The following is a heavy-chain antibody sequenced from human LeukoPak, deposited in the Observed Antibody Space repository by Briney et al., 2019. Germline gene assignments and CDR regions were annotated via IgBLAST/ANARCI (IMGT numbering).Heavy chain of an antibody. CDR2: ISFDATKE. CDR1: GVTFSNYA. CDR3: ARLKVGSNRTQKNAFDI. D-gene: IGHD1-26*01. Sequence: GGSLRLSCAASGVTFSNYAMHWVRQAPGKGLEWVAVISFDATKEYFGKSVKGRFTISRDNSTSTLFLQKYSLRIADTALYFCARLKVGSNRTQKNAFDIWCRGTVVTVSS. V-gene: IGHV3-30*01. J-gene: IGHJ3*02.